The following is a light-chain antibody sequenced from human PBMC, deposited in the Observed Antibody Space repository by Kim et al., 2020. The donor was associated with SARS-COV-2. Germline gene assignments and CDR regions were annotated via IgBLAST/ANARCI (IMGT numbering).Light chain of an antibody. CDR2: QDS. J-gene: IGLJ1*01. Sequence: VSPGQTASITCPGDKLGDKYACWYQQKPGQSPVLVIYQDSKRPSGIPERFSGSNSGNTATLTISGTQAMDEADYYCQAWDSSTLYVFGTGTKVTVL. CDR3: QAWDSSTLYV. V-gene: IGLV3-1*01. CDR1: KLGDKY.